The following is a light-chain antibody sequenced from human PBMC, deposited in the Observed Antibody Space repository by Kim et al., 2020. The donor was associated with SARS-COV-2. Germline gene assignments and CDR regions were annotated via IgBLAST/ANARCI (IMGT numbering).Light chain of an antibody. V-gene: IGKV3-20*01. Sequence: EIVLTQSPGNLSLSPGERATLSCRASPSVSSSYLAWYQQKPGQAPRLLIYGASSRATGIPDRFSGSGSGTDLTLTISRLEPEDFAVYYCQQYGSSPQTFGQGTKLEIK. CDR2: GAS. CDR3: QQYGSSPQT. CDR1: PSVSSSY. J-gene: IGKJ2*01.